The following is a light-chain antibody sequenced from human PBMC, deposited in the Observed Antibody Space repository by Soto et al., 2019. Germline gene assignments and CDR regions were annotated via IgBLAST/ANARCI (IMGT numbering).Light chain of an antibody. CDR3: QQCFTFPYT. Sequence: DIQMTQFPSSLSASVGDRVTITCRASQSIRNYLSWFQQKPGRGPELMIYAAVNLESGVPSRFSGSGSGTDFTLTISSLQPEDFVTYYCQQCFTFPYTFGQGTK. V-gene: IGKV1-39*01. CDR1: QSIRNY. CDR2: AAV. J-gene: IGKJ2*01.